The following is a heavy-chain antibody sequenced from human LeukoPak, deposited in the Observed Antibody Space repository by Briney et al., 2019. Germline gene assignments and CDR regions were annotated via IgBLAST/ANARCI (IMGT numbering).Heavy chain of an antibody. J-gene: IGHJ4*02. CDR3: AREYSSSYFGDY. D-gene: IGHD6-6*01. CDR2: IIPIFGTA. Sequence: SVKVSCKASGGTFSSYAISWVRQAPGQGLEWMGRIIPIFGTANCAQKFQGRVTITTDESTSTAYMELSSLRSEDTAVYYCAREYSSSYFGDYWGQGTLVTVSS. V-gene: IGHV1-69*05. CDR1: GGTFSSYA.